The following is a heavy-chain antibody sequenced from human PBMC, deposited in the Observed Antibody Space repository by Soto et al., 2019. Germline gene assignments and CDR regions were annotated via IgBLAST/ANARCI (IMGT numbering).Heavy chain of an antibody. V-gene: IGHV3-66*01. J-gene: IGHJ3*02. CDR1: GFTVSSNY. Sequence: EVQLVESGGGLVQPGGSLRLSCAASGFTVSSNYMSWVRQAPGKGLEWVSVIYSGGSTYYADSVKGRFTISRDNSKNTLYLQMNSLRAEDTAVYYCARAQQQLVRGAFDIWGQGTMVTVSS. CDR2: IYSGGST. D-gene: IGHD6-13*01. CDR3: ARAQQQLVRGAFDI.